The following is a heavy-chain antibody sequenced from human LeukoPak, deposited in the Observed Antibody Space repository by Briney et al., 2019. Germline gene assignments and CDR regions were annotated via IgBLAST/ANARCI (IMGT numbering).Heavy chain of an antibody. CDR3: AKASSGYDSDYYGKDV. J-gene: IGHJ6*02. V-gene: IGHV3-48*04. Sequence: GGSLRLSCAASGFTFSTYSMNWVRQAPGKGLEWVSYISSSSSTIYHADSVKGRFTISRDNAKNSLYLQMNSLRAEDTALYYCAKASSGYDSDYYGKDVWGQGTTVTVSS. CDR1: GFTFSTYS. CDR2: ISSSSSTI. D-gene: IGHD5-12*01.